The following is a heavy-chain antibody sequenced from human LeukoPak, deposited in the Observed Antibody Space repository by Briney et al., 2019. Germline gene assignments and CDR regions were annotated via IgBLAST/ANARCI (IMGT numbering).Heavy chain of an antibody. Sequence: SVKVPCKASGGTFSSYAISWVRQAPGQGLEWMGGIIPIFGTANYAQKFQGRVTITADESTSTAYMELSSLRSEDTAVYYCARVVDSSSWWAPGQYYYYGMDVWGQGTTVTVSS. CDR1: GGTFSSYA. CDR2: IIPIFGTA. CDR3: ARVVDSSSWWAPGQYYYYGMDV. V-gene: IGHV1-69*13. D-gene: IGHD6-13*01. J-gene: IGHJ6*02.